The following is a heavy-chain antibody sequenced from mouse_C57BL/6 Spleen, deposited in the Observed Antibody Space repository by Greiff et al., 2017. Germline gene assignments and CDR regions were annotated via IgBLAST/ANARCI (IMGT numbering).Heavy chain of an antibody. Sequence: EVKVVESGGGLVQPGGSLKLSCAASGFTFSDYYMYWVRQTPDKRLEWVAYISNGGGSTYYPETVKGRFTISSDNAKNTLYLQLSLLKSEDTAMYYCARARFYYYCTWCADWGQGTLVTVAA. CDR1: GFTFSDYY. D-gene: IGHD2-4*01. CDR2: ISNGGGST. V-gene: IGHV5-12*01. J-gene: IGHJ3*01. CDR3: ARARFYYYCTWCAD.